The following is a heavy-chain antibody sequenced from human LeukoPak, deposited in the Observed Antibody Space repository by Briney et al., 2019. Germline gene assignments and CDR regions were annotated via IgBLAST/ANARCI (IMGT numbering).Heavy chain of an antibody. CDR2: IYKSGST. V-gene: IGHV4-39*01. Sequence: KPSETLSLTCTVSGDSISSTSYAWGWIRQPPGKGLEWIGTIYKSGSTHYNPSLKSRVTISVDTSKNQFSLKMRSVTAADTAIYYCARQFDNWGQGTLVTVSA. CDR3: ARQFDN. J-gene: IGHJ4*02. CDR1: GDSISSTSYA.